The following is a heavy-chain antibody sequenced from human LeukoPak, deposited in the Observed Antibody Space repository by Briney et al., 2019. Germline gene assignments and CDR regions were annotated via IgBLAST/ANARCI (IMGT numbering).Heavy chain of an antibody. CDR3: ATDRFVDYYYFGLDV. CDR2: IYYTGST. V-gene: IGHV4-39*07. Sequence: SETLSLTCTVSGGSISSSTYYWGWIRQPPGKGLEWIGSIYYTGSTYYNPSLKSRVTIPLDSSKNQFSLKLTSVTAADTAVYYCATDRFVDYYYFGLDVWGQGTTVTVSS. J-gene: IGHJ6*02. CDR1: GGSISSSTYY. D-gene: IGHD3-16*02.